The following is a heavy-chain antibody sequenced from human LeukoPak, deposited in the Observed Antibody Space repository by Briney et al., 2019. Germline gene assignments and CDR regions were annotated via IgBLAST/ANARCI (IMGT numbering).Heavy chain of an antibody. D-gene: IGHD2-2*01. V-gene: IGHV1-69*02. Sequence: SVKVSCKASGGTFSSYTISWVRQAPGQGLEWMGRIIPILGIANYAQKFQGRVTITADKSTSTAYMELSSLRSEDTAVYYCASTIVVVPAADDAFDIWSQGTMVTVSS. CDR3: ASTIVVVPAADDAFDI. J-gene: IGHJ3*02. CDR1: GGTFSSYT. CDR2: IIPILGIA.